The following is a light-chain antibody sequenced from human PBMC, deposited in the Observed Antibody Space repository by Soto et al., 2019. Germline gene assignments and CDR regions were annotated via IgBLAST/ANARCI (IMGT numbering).Light chain of an antibody. CDR3: QQYNNWPRT. Sequence: EIVMTQSPATLSVSPGERATLYCRASQSVSGNLAWYQQKPGQAPRLLIYGASTGATGIPARFSGSGSGTEFTLTISSLQSEDFAVYYCQQYNNWPRTFGQGTKVEIK. J-gene: IGKJ1*01. CDR2: GAS. V-gene: IGKV3-15*01. CDR1: QSVSGN.